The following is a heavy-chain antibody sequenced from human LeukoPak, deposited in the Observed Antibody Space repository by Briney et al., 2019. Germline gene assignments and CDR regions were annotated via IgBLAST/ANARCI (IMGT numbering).Heavy chain of an antibody. CDR2: IRYDGSNK. V-gene: IGHV3-30*02. J-gene: IGHJ1*01. D-gene: IGHD4-17*01. CDR1: GFTFSSYG. Sequence: QTGGSLRLSCAASGFTFSSYGMHWVRQAPGKGLEWVAFIRYDGSNKYYADSVKGRFTISRDNSKNTLYLQMNSLRAEDTTVYYCAKGATTVTLEYFQHWGQGTLVTASS. CDR3: AKGATTVTLEYFQH.